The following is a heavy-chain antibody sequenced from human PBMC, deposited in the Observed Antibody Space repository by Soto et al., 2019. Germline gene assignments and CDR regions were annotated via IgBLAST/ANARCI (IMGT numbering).Heavy chain of an antibody. Sequence: PSETLSLTCTVSGGSINDYYWTWVRQTPGKGLEWIGYVYNAGNTNYNPSLKSRVTISLDTSKNQFSLKLNSVTAADTAVYYCARAPALWSTGYYYFDYWGLGTLVTVSS. J-gene: IGHJ4*02. CDR3: ARAPALWSTGYYYFDY. D-gene: IGHD6-19*01. CDR2: VYNAGNT. CDR1: GGSINDYY. V-gene: IGHV4-59*01.